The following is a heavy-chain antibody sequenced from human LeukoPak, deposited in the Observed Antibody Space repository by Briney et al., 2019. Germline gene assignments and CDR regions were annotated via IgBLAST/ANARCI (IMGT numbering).Heavy chain of an antibody. CDR1: GFTYNNVW. J-gene: IGHJ4*02. Sequence: GGSLRLSCAASGFTYNNVWMNWVRQAPGEGLEWVGRIKTNAEGGTLDYTAPVKGRFTISRDDSKNTLYLQMDSLEVEDTGMYYCTTGIDDEGGYWGQGTLVTVSS. CDR2: IKTNAEGGTL. D-gene: IGHD3-3*02. V-gene: IGHV3-15*07. CDR3: TTGIDDEGGY.